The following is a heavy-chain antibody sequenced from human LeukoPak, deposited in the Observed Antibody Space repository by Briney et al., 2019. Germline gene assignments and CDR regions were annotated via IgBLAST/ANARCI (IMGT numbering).Heavy chain of an antibody. Sequence: QPGGSLRLSCAASGFTFSSYWMHWVRQAPGKGLVWVSRINSDGSSTRYADSVKGRFTISRDNAKNTLSLQMDSLRADDTAVYYCASFSLGGDWGQGTLVTVSS. CDR1: GFTFSSYW. D-gene: IGHD2-21*01. CDR3: ASFSLGGD. V-gene: IGHV3-74*01. CDR2: INSDGSST. J-gene: IGHJ4*02.